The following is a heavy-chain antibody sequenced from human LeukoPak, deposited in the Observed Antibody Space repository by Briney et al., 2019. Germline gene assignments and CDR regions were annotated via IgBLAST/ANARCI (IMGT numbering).Heavy chain of an antibody. CDR2: IYYSGST. CDR3: ARGDGRGYYYYGMDV. Sequence: SETLSLTCTVSGGSISSYHWSWIRQPPGKGLEWIGYIYYSGSTNYNPSLKSRVTISVDTSKNQFSLKLSSVTAADTAVYYCARGDGRGYYYYGMDVWGQGTTVTVSS. V-gene: IGHV4-59*01. D-gene: IGHD1-26*01. CDR1: GGSISSYH. J-gene: IGHJ6*02.